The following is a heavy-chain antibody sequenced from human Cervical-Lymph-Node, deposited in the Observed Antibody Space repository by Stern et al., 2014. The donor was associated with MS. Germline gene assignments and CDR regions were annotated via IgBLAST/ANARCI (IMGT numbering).Heavy chain of an antibody. V-gene: IGHV1-69*01. CDR2: IIPIFGTA. CDR1: GGTFSSYV. CDR3: ARGSTVVTDYFDY. J-gene: IGHJ4*02. Sequence: QVQLVESGAEVKKPGSSVKVSCKAFGGTFSSYVLSWVRQPPGQGLEWMGGIIPIFGTADYAQKFQGRVTITADESTSTAYMELTSLRSEDTAVYYCARGSTVVTDYFDYWGQGTLVTVSS. D-gene: IGHD4-23*01.